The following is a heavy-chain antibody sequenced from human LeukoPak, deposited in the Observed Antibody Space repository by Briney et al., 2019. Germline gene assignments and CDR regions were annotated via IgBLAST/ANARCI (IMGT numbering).Heavy chain of an antibody. D-gene: IGHD3-3*01. J-gene: IGHJ4*02. V-gene: IGHV3-23*01. CDR1: GFTFSNYA. CDR2: ISGSSMSGTSSSI. Sequence: PGGSLRLSCAASGFTFSNYAMSGVRQTPGKGLEGVSSISGSSMSGTSSSIYYADSEKGRLTISRDNSKNTLYLEMNSLRAEDTAVYYCARLREIPVFGVVTKSTSYFDYWGQGTLVTVSS. CDR3: ARLREIPVFGVVTKSTSYFDY.